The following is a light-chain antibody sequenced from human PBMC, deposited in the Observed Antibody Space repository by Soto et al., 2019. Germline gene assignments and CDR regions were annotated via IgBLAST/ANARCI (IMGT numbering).Light chain of an antibody. CDR2: DTS. V-gene: IGKV3-15*01. CDR3: QQHNNWPPIT. CDR1: QSIGIK. J-gene: IGKJ5*01. Sequence: EIVLTQSPAPLSVSPGARVTLSCRASQSIGIKLVWYQQKPGQAPRLLIYDTSTRVTGIPARFSGSGSGTEFTLTISILQSEDFAVYYCQQHNNWPPITFGQGTRLEIE.